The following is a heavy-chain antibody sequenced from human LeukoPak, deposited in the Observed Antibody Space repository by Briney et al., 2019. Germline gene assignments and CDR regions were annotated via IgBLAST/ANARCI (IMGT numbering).Heavy chain of an antibody. J-gene: IGHJ6*02. V-gene: IGHV4-39*01. Sequence: PSATLSLTCTAFADSIISSSDYWAWIRQPPGKGLEGIVSIYYSGSTHFNPSLQSRVTMSVYASKNQFSLKLSSVSAADTAGYYCARHWTGYYYYGMDVWGQGTTVTASS. CDR2: IYYSGST. D-gene: IGHD3/OR15-3a*01. CDR1: ADSIISSSDY. CDR3: ARHWTGYYYYGMDV.